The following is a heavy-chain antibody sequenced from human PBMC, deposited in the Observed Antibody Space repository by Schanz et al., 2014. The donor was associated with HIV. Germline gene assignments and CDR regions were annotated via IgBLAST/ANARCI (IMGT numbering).Heavy chain of an antibody. Sequence: QVQLVSSFLGLVQPGRSLRLSCAASGFTFSSYGMHWVRQAPGKGLEWVAVISYDGSNKYYADSVKGRFTISRDNSKNTLYLQMNSLRAEDTAVYYCAKDRITGTTGVPYYYYGMDVWGQGTTVTVSS. CDR2: ISYDGSNK. J-gene: IGHJ6*02. V-gene: IGHV3-30*18. D-gene: IGHD1-7*01. CDR3: AKDRITGTTGVPYYYYGMDV. CDR1: GFTFSSYG.